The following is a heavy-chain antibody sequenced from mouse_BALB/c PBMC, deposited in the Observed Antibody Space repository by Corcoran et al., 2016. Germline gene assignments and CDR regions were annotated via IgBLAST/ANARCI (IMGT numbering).Heavy chain of an antibody. CDR2: INPYNGAT. D-gene: IGHD1-1*01. V-gene: IGHV1-26*01. CDR1: GYSFTGYY. Sequence: EVQLQQSGPELVKPGASVKISCKASGYSFTGYYMHWVKQSHVKSLEWIGRINPYNGATSYNQNFKDKASLTVDKSSSTAYMELHSLTSEDSAVYYGARWDYYGSSYGYWGQGTTLTVSS. CDR3: ARWDYYGSSYGY. J-gene: IGHJ2*01.